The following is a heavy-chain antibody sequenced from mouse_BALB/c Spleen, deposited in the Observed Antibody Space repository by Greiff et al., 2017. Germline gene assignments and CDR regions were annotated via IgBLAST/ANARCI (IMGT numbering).Heavy chain of an antibody. V-gene: IGHV2-6-7*01. D-gene: IGHD4-1*01. J-gene: IGHJ4*01. Sequence: QVQLKESGPGLVAPSQSLSITCTVSGFSLTGYGVNWVRQPPGKGLEWLGMIWGDGSTDYNSALKSRLSISKDNSKSQVFLKMNSLQTDDTARYYCARRWDDYAMDYWGQGTSVTVSS. CDR2: IWGDGST. CDR1: GFSLTGYG. CDR3: ARRWDDYAMDY.